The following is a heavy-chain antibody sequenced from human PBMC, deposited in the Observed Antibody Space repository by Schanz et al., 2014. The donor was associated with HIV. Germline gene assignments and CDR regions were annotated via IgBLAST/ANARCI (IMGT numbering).Heavy chain of an antibody. CDR3: TREGNYYGGSVPGH. CDR1: AFTFSTYA. CDR2: ISYDGNYK. V-gene: IGHV3-30-3*01. D-gene: IGHD2-21*01. Sequence: QVQLVESGGCVVQPGRSLRLSCAASAFTFSTYALHWVRQAPGKGLEWVAVISYDGNYKSYTDSVKGRFTISRDNSNNVLFLHMPTLRAEDTATYYCTREGNYYGGSVPGHWGQGALVSVSS. J-gene: IGHJ4*02.